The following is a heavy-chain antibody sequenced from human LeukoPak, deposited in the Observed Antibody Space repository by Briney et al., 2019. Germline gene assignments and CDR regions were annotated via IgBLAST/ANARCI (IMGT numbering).Heavy chain of an antibody. J-gene: IGHJ4*02. V-gene: IGHV4-34*01. D-gene: IGHD6-19*01. CDR3: ARLDSSGWFPLYYFDY. CDR2: INHSGST. Sequence: SETLSLTCAVYGGSFSGYYWSWIRQPPGKGLEWIGEINHSGSTNYNPSLKSRVTISVDTSKNQFSLKLSSVTAADTAVYYCARLDSSGWFPLYYFDYWGQGTLVTVSS. CDR1: GGSFSGYY.